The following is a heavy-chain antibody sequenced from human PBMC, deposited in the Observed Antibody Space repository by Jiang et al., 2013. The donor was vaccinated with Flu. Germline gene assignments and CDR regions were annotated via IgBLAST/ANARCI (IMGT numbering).Heavy chain of an antibody. CDR2: INPSGGST. Sequence: GAEVKKPGASVKVSCKASGYTFTSYYMHWVRQAPGQGLEWMGIINPSGGSTSYAQKFQGRVTMTRDTSTSTVYMELSSLRSEDTAVYYCARKPSGPRGHGPSSRYYYYYGMDVWGQGTTVTVSS. J-gene: IGHJ6*02. D-gene: IGHD3-10*01. CDR1: GYTFTSYY. CDR3: ARKPSGPRGHGPSSRYYYYYGMDV. V-gene: IGHV1-46*01.